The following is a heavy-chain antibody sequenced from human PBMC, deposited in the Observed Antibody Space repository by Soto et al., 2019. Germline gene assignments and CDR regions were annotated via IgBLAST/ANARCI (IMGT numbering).Heavy chain of an antibody. J-gene: IGHJ5*02. V-gene: IGHV4-59*01. CDR3: ARDHTTVVTSPGRLDP. Sequence: SETLSLTCTVAGGSISSYYWSWSRQPPGKGLEWIWYIYYSGSTNYNPSLKSRVTISVDTSKNQFSLKLSSVTAADTAVYYCARDHTTVVTSPGRLDPWGQGTLVTVSS. CDR2: IYYSGST. D-gene: IGHD4-17*01. CDR1: GGSISSYY.